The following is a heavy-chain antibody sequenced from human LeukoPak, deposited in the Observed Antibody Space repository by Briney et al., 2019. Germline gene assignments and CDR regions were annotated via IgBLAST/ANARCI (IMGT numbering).Heavy chain of an antibody. CDR3: ARDTCSSTSCYGYYYYGMDV. Sequence: GGSLRLSCAASGFTFSSYSMNWVRQAPGKGLEWVSYISSSSSTIYYADSVKGRFTISRDNAKNSLYLQMNSLRAEDTAVYYCARDTCSSTSCYGYYYYGMDVWGQGTTVTVSS. D-gene: IGHD2-2*01. CDR1: GFTFSSYS. CDR2: ISSSSSTI. V-gene: IGHV3-48*04. J-gene: IGHJ6*02.